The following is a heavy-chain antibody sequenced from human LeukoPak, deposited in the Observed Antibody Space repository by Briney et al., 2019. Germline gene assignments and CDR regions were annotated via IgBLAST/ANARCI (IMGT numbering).Heavy chain of an antibody. CDR3: AKDPRAIVVVTAIDY. CDR2: ISGSGGST. CDR1: GLTFSSYA. Sequence: GGTLRLSCAASGLTFSSYAMSWVRQAPGKGLEWVSAISGSGGSTYYADSVKGRFTISRDNSKNTLYLQMNSLRAEDTAVYYCAKDPRAIVVVTAIDYWGQGTLVTVSS. V-gene: IGHV3-23*01. D-gene: IGHD2-21*02. J-gene: IGHJ4*02.